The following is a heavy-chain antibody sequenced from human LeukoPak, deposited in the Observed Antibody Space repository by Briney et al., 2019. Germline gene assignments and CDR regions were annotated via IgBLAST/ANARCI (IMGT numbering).Heavy chain of an antibody. V-gene: IGHV1-18*01. Sequence: GASVKVSCKASVYTFTSYGISWVRPAPGQGLEWMGWISAYNGNTNYAQKLQGRVNMTTDRSTSTAFMELRSLRSDDTAVYYCARGLLYSSGWPYGMDVWGQGTTVTVSS. J-gene: IGHJ6*02. CDR2: ISAYNGNT. CDR3: ARGLLYSSGWPYGMDV. CDR1: VYTFTSYG. D-gene: IGHD6-19*01.